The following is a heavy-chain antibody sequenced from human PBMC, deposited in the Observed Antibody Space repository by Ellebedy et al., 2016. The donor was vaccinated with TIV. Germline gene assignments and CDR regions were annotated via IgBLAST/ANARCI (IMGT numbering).Heavy chain of an antibody. V-gene: IGHV3-7*01. CDR1: GFTFSSYW. J-gene: IGHJ6*02. CDR3: ARERGGMDV. Sequence: GESLKISXAASGFTFSSYWMSWVRQAPGKGLEWVANIKQDGSEKYYVDSVKGRFTISRDNAKNSLYLQMNSLRAEDTAVYYCARERGGMDVWGQGTTVTVSS. CDR2: IKQDGSEK.